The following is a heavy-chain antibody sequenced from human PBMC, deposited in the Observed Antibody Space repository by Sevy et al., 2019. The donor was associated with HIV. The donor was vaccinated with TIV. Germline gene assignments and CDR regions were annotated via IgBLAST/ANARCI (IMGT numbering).Heavy chain of an antibody. V-gene: IGHV3-74*01. Sequence: GGSLRLSCAASGFTFSSYWMHWVRQAPGKGLVWVSRINSDGSSTSYADSVKGRFTISRDNAKNTLYLQMNSLRAEDTAVYDCARAGDCGGDCYFDYWGQGTLVTVSS. CDR3: ARAGDCGGDCYFDY. CDR2: INSDGSST. J-gene: IGHJ4*02. CDR1: GFTFSSYW. D-gene: IGHD2-21*02.